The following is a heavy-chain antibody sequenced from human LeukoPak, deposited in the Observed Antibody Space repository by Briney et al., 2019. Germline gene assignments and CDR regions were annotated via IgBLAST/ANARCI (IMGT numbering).Heavy chain of an antibody. CDR1: GFTFSSYA. CDR2: ISYDGSNK. D-gene: IGHD3-16*01. Sequence: GGSLRLSCAASGFTFSSYAMSWVRQAPGKGLEWVAVISYDGSNKYYADSVKGRFTISRDNSKNTLYPQMNSLRAEDTAVYYCARDWAPSPGYGMDVWGQGTTVTVSS. V-gene: IGHV3-30-3*01. J-gene: IGHJ6*02. CDR3: ARDWAPSPGYGMDV.